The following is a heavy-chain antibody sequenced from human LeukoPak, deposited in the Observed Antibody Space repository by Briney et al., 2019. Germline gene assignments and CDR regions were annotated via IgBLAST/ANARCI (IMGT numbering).Heavy chain of an antibody. Sequence: PGGSLRLSCAASGFTVSSNYMSWVRQAPGKGLEWVSGISWNSGSIGYADSVKGRFTISRDNAKNSLYLQMNSLRAEDTALYYCAKGIRKLRYFDWLHPDAFDIWGQGTMVTVSS. J-gene: IGHJ3*02. V-gene: IGHV3-9*01. CDR3: AKGIRKLRYFDWLHPDAFDI. D-gene: IGHD3-9*01. CDR2: ISWNSGSI. CDR1: GFTVSSNY.